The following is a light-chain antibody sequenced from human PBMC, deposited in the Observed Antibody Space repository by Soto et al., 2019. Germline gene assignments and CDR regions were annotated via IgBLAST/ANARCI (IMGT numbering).Light chain of an antibody. J-gene: IGKJ1*01. V-gene: IGKV3-15*01. Sequence: EIVMTQSPATLSVSPGDRATLSCRAGQPLNNNVAWYQHKPGQAPRLLIYGTSTRATGISARFSGGGSGTEFTLTISSLQSEDFAVYYCHQRQSWPRTFGQGTKVDIK. CDR2: GTS. CDR1: QPLNNN. CDR3: HQRQSWPRT.